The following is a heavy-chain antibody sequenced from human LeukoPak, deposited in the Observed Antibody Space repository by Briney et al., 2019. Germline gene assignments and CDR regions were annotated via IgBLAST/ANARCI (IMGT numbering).Heavy chain of an antibody. V-gene: IGHV3-48*03. Sequence: GGSLRLSCAASGSTFSSYEMNWVRQAPGKGLEWVSYISSSGSTIYYADSVKGRFTISRDNAKDSLYLQMNSLRAEDTAVYYCARLEYGDYRSNWFDPWGQGTLVTVSS. CDR2: ISSSGSTI. CDR1: GSTFSSYE. D-gene: IGHD4-17*01. J-gene: IGHJ5*02. CDR3: ARLEYGDYRSNWFDP.